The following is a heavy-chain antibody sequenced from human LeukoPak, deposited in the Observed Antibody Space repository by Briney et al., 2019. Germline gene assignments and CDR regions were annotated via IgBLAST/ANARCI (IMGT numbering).Heavy chain of an antibody. D-gene: IGHD3-22*01. J-gene: IGHJ4*02. Sequence: PGGSLRLSCAASGFTFSSYTMHWVRQAPSKGLEWVALISYSGTTEYYTDSVKGRLTISRDNSKNTLYLQMNSLRAEDTAVYYCARGIHYYDKLIDYWGQGTLVTVSS. CDR3: ARGIHYYDKLIDY. CDR2: ISYSGTTE. V-gene: IGHV3-30*04. CDR1: GFTFSSYT.